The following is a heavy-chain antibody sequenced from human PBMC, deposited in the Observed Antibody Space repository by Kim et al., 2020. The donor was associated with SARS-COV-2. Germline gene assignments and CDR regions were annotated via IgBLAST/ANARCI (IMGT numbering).Heavy chain of an antibody. D-gene: IGHD3-16*01. Sequence: GGSLRLSCAASGFTFSNYGMDWVRQAPGKGLEWVTAIDKSGTGTFYADSVKGRFTISRDNANNRLYLQMNSLRGDDTALYYCGKEIGGSLPFYYWGQG. V-gene: IGHV3-23*05. CDR1: GFTFSNYG. CDR3: GKEIGGSLPFYY. CDR2: IDKSGTGT. J-gene: IGHJ4*02.